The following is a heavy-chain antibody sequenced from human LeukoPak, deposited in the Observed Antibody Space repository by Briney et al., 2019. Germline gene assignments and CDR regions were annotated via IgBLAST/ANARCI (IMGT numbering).Heavy chain of an antibody. J-gene: IGHJ3*02. CDR2: INWRSDFI. D-gene: IGHD3-3*02. Sequence: PGGSLRLSCATSGFTFDDYAMHWVRQAPGKGLEWVSGINWRSDFISYAGSVKGRFTIYRDNAKKSVYLEMDSLRVEDTALYYCAKDLARPTSSHIYGFDIWGQGTVVTVSS. CDR1: GFTFDDYA. V-gene: IGHV3-9*01. CDR3: AKDLARPTSSHIYGFDI.